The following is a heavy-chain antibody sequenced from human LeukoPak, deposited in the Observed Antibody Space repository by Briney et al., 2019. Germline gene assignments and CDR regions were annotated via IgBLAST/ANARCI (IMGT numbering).Heavy chain of an antibody. J-gene: IGHJ4*03. Sequence: WETLSLTCAVYGGSLSDYYWSWFRQPPGKGLEWIAYLSYSGSFNYHPSLKSRATMSIDTSKNQFSRNLGSVTAADTAVYYCARGEGERYYVNYFDYWGHGILVTVSP. CDR3: ARGEGERYYVNYFDY. D-gene: IGHD1-26*01. CDR2: LSYSGSF. CDR1: GGSLSDYY. V-gene: IGHV4-34*11.